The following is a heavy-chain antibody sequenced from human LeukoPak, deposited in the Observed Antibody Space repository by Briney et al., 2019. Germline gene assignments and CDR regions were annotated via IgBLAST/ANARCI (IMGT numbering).Heavy chain of an antibody. V-gene: IGHV1-69*05. CDR3: ARAPITMVRGVPTTYNWFDP. CDR1: GGTFSSYA. CDR2: IVPIFGTA. Sequence: SVKVSCXASGGTFSSYAISWVRQAPGQGLEWMGRIVPIFGTANYAQKFQGRVTITTDESTSTAYMELSSLRSEDAAVYYCARAPITMVRGVPTTYNWFDPWGQGTLVTVSS. D-gene: IGHD3-10*01. J-gene: IGHJ5*02.